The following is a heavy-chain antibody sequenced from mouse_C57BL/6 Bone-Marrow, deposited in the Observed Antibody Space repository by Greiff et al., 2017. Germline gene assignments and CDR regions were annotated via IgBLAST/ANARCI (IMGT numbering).Heavy chain of an antibody. CDR2: INPNNGGT. D-gene: IGHD1-1*01. CDR3: ARTITTVVATGYFDV. CDR1: GYTFTDYN. J-gene: IGHJ1*03. Sequence: EVMLVESGPELVKPGASVKIPCKASGYTFTDYNMDWVKQSHGKSLEWIGDINPNNGGTIYNQKFKGKATLTVDKSSSTAYMELRSLTSEDTAVYYCARTITTVVATGYFDVWGTGTTVTVSS. V-gene: IGHV1-18*01.